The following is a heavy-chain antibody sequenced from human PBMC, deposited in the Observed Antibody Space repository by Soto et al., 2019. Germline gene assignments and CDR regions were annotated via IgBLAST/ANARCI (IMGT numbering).Heavy chain of an antibody. D-gene: IGHD3-22*01. J-gene: IGHJ4*02. CDR2: ISYDGSNK. Sequence: QVQLVESGGGVVQPGRSLGLSCAASGFTFSSYGMHWVRQAPGKGLEWVAVISYDGSNKYYADSVKGRFTISRDNSKNTLYLQMNSLRAEDTAVYYCAKDYGVSLLTMIVGGYWGQGTLVTVSS. CDR1: GFTFSSYG. V-gene: IGHV3-30*18. CDR3: AKDYGVSLLTMIVGGY.